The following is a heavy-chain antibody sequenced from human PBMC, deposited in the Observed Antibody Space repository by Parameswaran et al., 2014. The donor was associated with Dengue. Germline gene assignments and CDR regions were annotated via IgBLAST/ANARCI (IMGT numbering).Heavy chain of an antibody. CDR2: INPSGGST. V-gene: IGHV1-46*01. D-gene: IGHD3-10*01. CDR3: AREGTEAQISFTDFDY. Sequence: WVRQAPGQGLEWMGIINPSGGSTSYAQKFQGRVTMTRDTSTSTVYMELSSLRSEDTAVYYCAREGTEAQISFTDFDYWGQGTLVTVSS. J-gene: IGHJ4*02.